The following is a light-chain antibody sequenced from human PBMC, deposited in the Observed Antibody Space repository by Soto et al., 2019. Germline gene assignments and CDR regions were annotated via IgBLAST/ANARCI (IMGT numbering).Light chain of an antibody. CDR3: QQFYNYPRT. CDR2: DAS. Sequence: IQMTQSPSSLSASVGDRVTITCRATQDIGTYLAWYQQIPGKAPKLLIYDASTLQTGVPSRFSGSGSGTDFTLTISYLQSEDFGTYYCQQFYNYPRTFGQGTKVDI. V-gene: IGKV1-8*01. J-gene: IGKJ1*01. CDR1: QDIGTY.